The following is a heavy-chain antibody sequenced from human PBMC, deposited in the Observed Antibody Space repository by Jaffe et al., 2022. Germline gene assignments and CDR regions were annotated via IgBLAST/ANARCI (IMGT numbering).Heavy chain of an antibody. CDR3: TRVFGYGSGPTHFDY. Sequence: EVQLVESGGGLVQPGRSLRLSCTASGFTFGDYAMSWVRQAPGKGLEWVGFIRSKAYGGTTEYAASVKGRFTISRDDSKSIAYLQMNSLKTEDTAVYYCTRVFGYGSGPTHFDYWGQGTLVTVSS. CDR1: GFTFGDYA. V-gene: IGHV3-49*04. CDR2: IRSKAYGGTT. D-gene: IGHD3-10*01. J-gene: IGHJ4*02.